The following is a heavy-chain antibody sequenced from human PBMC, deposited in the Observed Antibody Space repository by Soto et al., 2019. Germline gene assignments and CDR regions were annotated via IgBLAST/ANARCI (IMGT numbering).Heavy chain of an antibody. CDR2: INHTGRT. J-gene: IGHJ4*02. CDR3: ARGISMIVEVQRDAPDKYYLDS. V-gene: IGHV4-34*01. Sequence: ASETLSLTCAVYGGSFSGHYWSWIRQPPGKGLEWIGEINHTGRTNSNPSLKSRATISVDTSKNQFSLKLNSVTAADTAVYYCARGISMIVEVQRDAPDKYYLDSWGQGTQVTVSS. CDR1: GGSFSGHY. D-gene: IGHD3-22*01.